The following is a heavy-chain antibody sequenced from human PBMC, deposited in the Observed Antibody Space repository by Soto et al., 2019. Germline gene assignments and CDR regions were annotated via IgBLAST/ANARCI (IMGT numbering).Heavy chain of an antibody. CDR3: ARGIAVACPPEDV. J-gene: IGHJ6*02. Sequence: QVQLVESGGGVVQPGRSLRLSCAASGFTFSSYAMHWVRQAPGKGLEWVAVISYDGSNKYYADSVKGRFTISRDNSKNTLYLQMNSLRAEDTAVYYCARGIAVACPPEDVWGQGTTVTVSS. D-gene: IGHD6-19*01. CDR2: ISYDGSNK. V-gene: IGHV3-30-3*01. CDR1: GFTFSSYA.